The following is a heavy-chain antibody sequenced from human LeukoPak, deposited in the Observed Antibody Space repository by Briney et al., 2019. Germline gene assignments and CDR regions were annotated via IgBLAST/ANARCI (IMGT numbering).Heavy chain of an antibody. CDR1: GFSLSTSGMC. J-gene: IGHJ4*02. D-gene: IGHD4-17*01. CDR3: ARIHTGIFDY. CDR2: IDWDDDK. Sequence: SGPALVKPTQTLTLTCTFSGFSLSTSGMCVSWIRQPPGKALEWLARIDWDDDKYYRTSLQTRLTISKDTSKNQVVLKMTNMDPVDTATYYCARIHTGIFDYWGQGTLVTVSS. V-gene: IGHV2-70*11.